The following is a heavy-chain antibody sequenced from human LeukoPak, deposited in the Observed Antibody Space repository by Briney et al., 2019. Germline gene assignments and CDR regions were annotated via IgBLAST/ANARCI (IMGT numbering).Heavy chain of an antibody. V-gene: IGHV3-23*01. CDR1: GFIFSSYG. CDR2: ITGRGENI. CDR3: AKDRRLAAFDY. D-gene: IGHD6-25*01. Sequence: GGSLRLSCTASGFIFSSYGMNWVRQAPGKGLEWVSGITGRGENIYYAGSVKGRFTISRDNSKNTLYLQMNSLRAEDTAVYYCAKDRRLAAFDYGGQGTLVTVSS. J-gene: IGHJ4*02.